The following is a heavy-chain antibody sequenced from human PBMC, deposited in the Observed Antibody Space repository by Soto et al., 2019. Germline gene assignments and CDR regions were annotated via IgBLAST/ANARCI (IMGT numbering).Heavy chain of an antibody. D-gene: IGHD3-10*01. CDR2: ISRTGATI. CDR1: GFTFTDYY. V-gene: IGHV3-11*01. J-gene: IGHJ5*02. CDR3: ALRFMVRGAFDP. Sequence: QVRLVESGGVLVKPGGSLRLSCAASGFTFTDYYMSWFRQAPGNGLEWVSQISRTGATIYYAASVKGRFTISRDNAENSLYLQMTSLRGEDTDMYYCALRFMVRGAFDPWGQGTLVTVSS.